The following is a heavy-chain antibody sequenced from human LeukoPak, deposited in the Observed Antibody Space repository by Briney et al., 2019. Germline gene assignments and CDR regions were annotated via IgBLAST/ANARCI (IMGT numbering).Heavy chain of an antibody. CDR1: GFTSSTHW. Sequence: GGSLRLSCAASGFTSSTHWMHWVRQVPGRGPVWVSRADGGGSSTSYADSVKGRFSISRDNAKNSLYLQMSNLRAEDTAVYFCARGGGLDVWGQGATVTVSS. D-gene: IGHD3-16*01. V-gene: IGHV3-74*01. CDR2: ADGGGSST. J-gene: IGHJ6*02. CDR3: ARGGGLDV.